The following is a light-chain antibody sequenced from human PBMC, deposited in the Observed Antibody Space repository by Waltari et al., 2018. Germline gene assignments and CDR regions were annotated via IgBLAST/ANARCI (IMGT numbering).Light chain of an antibody. CDR2: GVN. V-gene: IGLV1-40*01. CDR3: QSYDTSLSVV. CDR1: GSNIGAGYD. J-gene: IGLJ2*01. Sequence: QSVLTQPPSVSGAPGQRVTISCTGAGSNIGAGYDLHWYRQLPGKAPELLIYGVNNRPSGVPDRFFGSLAGTSASLAITGLQAEDEADYYCQSYDTSLSVVFGGGTKLTV.